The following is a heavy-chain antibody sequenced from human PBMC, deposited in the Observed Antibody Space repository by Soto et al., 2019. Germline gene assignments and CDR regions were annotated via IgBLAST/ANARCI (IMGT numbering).Heavy chain of an antibody. CDR2: IYWDDDK. D-gene: IGHD1-1*01. CDR1: GFSLSSRGVG. J-gene: IGHJ4*02. CDR3: AQRGQLGSRYDY. V-gene: IGHV2-5*02. Sequence: SGPTLVNPTETLTLTCTFSGFSLSSRGVGVGWIRQPPGKALEWLAFIYWDDDKRYRPSLKTRLTITKDTPKNQVVLTLANVDPVDTATYFCAQRGQLGSRYDYWGQGTQVTVSS.